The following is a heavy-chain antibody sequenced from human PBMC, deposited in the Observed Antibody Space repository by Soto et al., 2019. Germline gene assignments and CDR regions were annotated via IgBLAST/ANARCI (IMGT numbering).Heavy chain of an antibody. CDR1: GFLFNNYA. Sequence: LRLSCLTSGFLFNNYAMHWVRQAPGKGLEYVSAITSNSGKTYYADSVKGRFTISRDSSKNTVFLHMSSLRAEDTAVYYCVKRDHTLLTGNHWGQGTLVTV. J-gene: IGHJ5*02. D-gene: IGHD3-9*01. V-gene: IGHV3-64D*06. CDR3: VKRDHTLLTGNH. CDR2: ITSNSGKT.